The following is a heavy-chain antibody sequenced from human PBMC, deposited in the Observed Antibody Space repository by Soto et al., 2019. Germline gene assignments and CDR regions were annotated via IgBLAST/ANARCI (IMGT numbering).Heavy chain of an antibody. J-gene: IGHJ4*02. CDR1: GFTFSSYA. CDR2: ISASGGST. D-gene: IGHD2-15*01. CDR3: AKKDCTGGSCYRPFDS. V-gene: IGHV3-23*01. Sequence: PGGSLRLSCAASGFTFSSYAMSWVRRAPGKGLEWVSSISASGGSTYYTDSVKGRFTISRDNSKNTLYLQMNSLRAEDTAVYYCAKKDCTGGSCYRPFDSWGQGTLVTVSS.